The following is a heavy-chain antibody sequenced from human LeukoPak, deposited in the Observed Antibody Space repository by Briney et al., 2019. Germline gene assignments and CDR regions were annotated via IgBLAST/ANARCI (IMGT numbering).Heavy chain of an antibody. V-gene: IGHV5-51*01. CDR3: ARQLHGGSGWSDNWFDP. J-gene: IGHJ5*02. CDR1: GYSFTSYW. D-gene: IGHD6-19*01. Sequence: ESLKISCKGSGYSFTSYWIGWVRQMPGKGLEWMGIIYPGDSDTRYSPSFQGQVTISADKSISTAYLQWSSLKASDTAMYYCARQLHGGSGWSDNWFDPWGQGTLVTVSS. CDR2: IYPGDSDT.